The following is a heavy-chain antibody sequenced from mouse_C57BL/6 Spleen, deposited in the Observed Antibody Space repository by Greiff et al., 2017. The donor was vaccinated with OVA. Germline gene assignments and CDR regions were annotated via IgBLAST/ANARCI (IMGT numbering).Heavy chain of an antibody. D-gene: IGHD1-2*01. CDR2: ISYDGSN. CDR3: ASPHYDGSAMDY. CDR1: GYSITSGYY. Sequence: EVKVEESGPGLVKPSQSLSLTCSVTGYSITSGYYWNWIRQFPGNKLEWMGYISYDGSNNYNPSLKNRISITRDTSKNQFFLKLNSVTTEDTATYYCASPHYDGSAMDYWGQGTSVTVSS. J-gene: IGHJ4*01. V-gene: IGHV3-6*01.